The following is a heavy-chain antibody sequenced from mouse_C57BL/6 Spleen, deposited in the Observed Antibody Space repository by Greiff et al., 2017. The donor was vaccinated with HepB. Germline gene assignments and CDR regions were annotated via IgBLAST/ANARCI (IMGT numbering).Heavy chain of an antibody. CDR2: INPNNGGT. CDR3: AREGFYDEYYFDY. J-gene: IGHJ2*01. Sequence: EVQLQQSGPELVKPGASVKISCKASGYTFTDYYMNWVKQSHGKSLEWIGDINPNNGGTSYNQKFKGKATLTVDKSSSTAYMELRSLTSEDSAVYYCAREGFYDEYYFDYWGQGTTLTVSS. V-gene: IGHV1-26*01. D-gene: IGHD2-12*01. CDR1: GYTFTDYY.